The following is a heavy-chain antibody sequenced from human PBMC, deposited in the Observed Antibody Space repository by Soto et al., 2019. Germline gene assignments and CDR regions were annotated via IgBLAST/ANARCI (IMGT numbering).Heavy chain of an antibody. CDR3: AKDDAQDIVVVVAATPPDY. CDR1: GFTFSSYA. V-gene: IGHV3-30*18. J-gene: IGHJ4*02. Sequence: GGSLRLSCAASGFTFSSYAMSWVRQATGKGLEWVAVISYDGSNKYYADSVKGRFAISRDNSKNTLYLQMNSLRAEDTAVYYCAKDDAQDIVVVVAATPPDYWGQGTLVTVSS. CDR2: ISYDGSNK. D-gene: IGHD2-15*01.